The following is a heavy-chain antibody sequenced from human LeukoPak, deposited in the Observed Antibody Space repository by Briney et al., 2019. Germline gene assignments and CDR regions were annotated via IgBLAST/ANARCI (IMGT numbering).Heavy chain of an antibody. CDR3: ARLSRGYSGYDWSNPPYYYFDY. CDR1: GGSISSGGYS. CDR2: IYHSGST. D-gene: IGHD5-12*01. Sequence: SETLSLTCAVSGGSISSGGYSWSWIRQPPGKGLEWIGYIYHSGSTYYNPSLKSRVTISVDRSKNQFSLKLSSVTAADTAVYYCARLSRGYSGYDWSNPPYYYFDYWGQGTLVTVSS. V-gene: IGHV4-30-2*01. J-gene: IGHJ4*02.